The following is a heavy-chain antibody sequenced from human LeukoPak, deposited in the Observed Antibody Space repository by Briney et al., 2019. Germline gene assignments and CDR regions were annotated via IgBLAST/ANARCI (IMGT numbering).Heavy chain of an antibody. V-gene: IGHV3-7*03. CDR3: ARARSVGYGGY. J-gene: IGHJ4*02. Sequence: PGGSLRLSCATSGFTFSSNWMSWVRHAPGRGLEWVANIKPDGSAEYYAASVKGRFTVSRDNAKNSLFLQMNSLRAEDTAVYYCARARSVGYGGYWGQGTLVTVSS. D-gene: IGHD5-12*01. CDR1: GFTFSSNW. CDR2: IKPDGSAE.